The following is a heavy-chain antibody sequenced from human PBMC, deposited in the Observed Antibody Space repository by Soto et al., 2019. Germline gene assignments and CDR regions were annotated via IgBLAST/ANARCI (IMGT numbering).Heavy chain of an antibody. CDR1: GFTFDHYA. V-gene: IGHV3-9*01. J-gene: IGHJ4*02. CDR3: AKDIGPVTTVVTYFEN. CDR2: ISWNSDRI. D-gene: IGHD4-17*01. Sequence: GGSLILSCAASGFTFDHYAMHWVRQAPGKGLAWVSGISWNSDRIDYADSVKGRFTISRDNAKNSLYLLMNSLRAEDTALYYCAKDIGPVTTVVTYFENWGQGTLVTVSS.